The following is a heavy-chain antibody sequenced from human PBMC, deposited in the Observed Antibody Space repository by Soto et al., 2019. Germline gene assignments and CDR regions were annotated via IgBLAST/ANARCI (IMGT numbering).Heavy chain of an antibody. CDR2: IYYSGST. CDR1: GGSISSYY. V-gene: IGHV4-59*01. J-gene: IGHJ4*02. D-gene: IGHD3-16*01. CDR3: ARGGITTDY. Sequence: QVQLQESGPGLVKPSETLCLSCTVSGGSISSYYWSWIRQPPGKGLEWIGYIYYSGSTNYNPSLTSRVTISVDTSKNQFSLKLSSVTAADTAVYYCARGGITTDYWGQGTLVTVSS.